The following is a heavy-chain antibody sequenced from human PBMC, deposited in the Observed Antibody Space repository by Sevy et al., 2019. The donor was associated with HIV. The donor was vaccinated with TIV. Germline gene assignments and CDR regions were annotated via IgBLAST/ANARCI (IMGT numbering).Heavy chain of an antibody. CDR3: ARELGGVVVVAAAATRASYGMDV. D-gene: IGHD2-15*01. CDR2: INPNSGGT. Sequence: ASVKVSCKASGYTFTGYYMHWVRQAPGQGLEWMGWINPNSGGTNYAQKFQGRVTMTRDTSISTAYMELSRLRSDDTAVYYCARELGGVVVVAAAATRASYGMDVWGQWTTVTVSS. J-gene: IGHJ6*02. CDR1: GYTFTGYY. V-gene: IGHV1-2*02.